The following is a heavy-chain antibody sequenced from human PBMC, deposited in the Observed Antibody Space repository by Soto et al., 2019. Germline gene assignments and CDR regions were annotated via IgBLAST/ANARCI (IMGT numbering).Heavy chain of an antibody. V-gene: IGHV3-21*01. Sequence: PGWSLRLSCASSVFTFSSYSMNWVRQAPGKGLEWVSSISSSSSYIYYADSVKGRFTISRDNAKNSLYLQMNSLRAEDTAVYYCARDRTLEYYDFWSGYYGPYGMDVWGQGTTVTVSS. CDR2: ISSSSSYI. J-gene: IGHJ6*02. CDR3: ARDRTLEYYDFWSGYYGPYGMDV. D-gene: IGHD3-3*01. CDR1: VFTFSSYS.